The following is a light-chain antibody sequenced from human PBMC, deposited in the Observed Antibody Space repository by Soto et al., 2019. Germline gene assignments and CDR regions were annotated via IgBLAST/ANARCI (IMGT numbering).Light chain of an antibody. Sequence: QSALTQPASVSGSPGQSITISCTGTSNDVGANNYVSWYQRHPGKAPKILIYEAANRPSGVSHRFSGSKSGNTASLTISGLQAEDEADYFCTSYTITSTLVFGGGIKLTVL. CDR3: TSYTITSTLV. CDR2: EAA. J-gene: IGLJ2*01. V-gene: IGLV2-14*01. CDR1: SNDVGANNY.